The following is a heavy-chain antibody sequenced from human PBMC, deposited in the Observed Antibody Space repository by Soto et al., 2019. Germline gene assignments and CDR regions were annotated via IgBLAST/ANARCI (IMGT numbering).Heavy chain of an antibody. D-gene: IGHD3-10*01. CDR2: ISGSGGST. J-gene: IGHJ5*02. CDR3: AKDPIWFGESGSWFDP. Sequence: GGSLRLSCAASGFTFSSYAMSWVRQAPGKGLEWVSAISGSGGSTYYADSVKGRFTISRDNSKNTLYLQMNSLRAEDTAVYYCAKDPIWFGESGSWFDPWGQGTLVTVSS. CDR1: GFTFSSYA. V-gene: IGHV3-23*01.